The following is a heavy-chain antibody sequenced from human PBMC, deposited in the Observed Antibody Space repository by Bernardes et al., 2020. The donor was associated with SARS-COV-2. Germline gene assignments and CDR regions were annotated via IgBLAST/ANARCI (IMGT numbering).Heavy chain of an antibody. D-gene: IGHD3-22*01. CDR2: INHSGST. Sequence: SEPLSLTCAVYGGSFSGYYWSWIRQPPGKGLEWIGEINHSGSTNYNPSLKSRVTISVDTSKNQFSLKLSSVTAADTAVYYCAHYYDSSGYWLWGQGTLVTVSS. V-gene: IGHV4-34*01. CDR3: AHYYDSSGYWL. CDR1: GGSFSGYY. J-gene: IGHJ4*02.